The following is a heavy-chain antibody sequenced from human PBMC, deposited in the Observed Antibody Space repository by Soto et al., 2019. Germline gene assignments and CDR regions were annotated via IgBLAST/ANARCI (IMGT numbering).Heavy chain of an antibody. CDR1: GFSPSTCGVG. CDR3: ARTVAAAATWIDY. Sequence: QITLKASGPTLAKPPQTLTLSCTFLGFSPSTCGVGAGWFRQPPGKTLEWLPLIYWKDQKRYSPSLKSRLTITQDTSKNQVVLRLTNMDPVDTATYYCARTVAAAATWIDYWGQGTLVTVAA. D-gene: IGHD2-15*01. V-gene: IGHV2-5*01. J-gene: IGHJ4*02. CDR2: IYWKDQK.